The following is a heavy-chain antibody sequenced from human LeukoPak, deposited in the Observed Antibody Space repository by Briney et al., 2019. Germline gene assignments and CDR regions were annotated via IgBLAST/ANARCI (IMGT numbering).Heavy chain of an antibody. Sequence: GESLKISCEASGHTFTNSWIAWVRQKPGKGPEWMGLIYPDDSDTRYNPSFQGQVIISADKSISTAYLQWSSLKASDTAMYYCARSAGYCSDGLCYAYNWFDLWGQGTLVTVSS. CDR1: GHTFTNSW. D-gene: IGHD2-8*01. CDR3: ARSAGYCSDGLCYAYNWFDL. V-gene: IGHV5-51*01. CDR2: IYPDDSDT. J-gene: IGHJ5*02.